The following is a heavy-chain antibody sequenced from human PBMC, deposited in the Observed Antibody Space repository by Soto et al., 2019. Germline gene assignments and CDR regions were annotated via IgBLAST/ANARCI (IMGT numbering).Heavy chain of an antibody. J-gene: IGHJ4*02. CDR1: GGSFSGYY. CDR3: ARPEYTDSRPAAHFDY. D-gene: IGHD2-2*01. V-gene: IGHV4-34*01. Sequence: SETLSLTCAVYGGSFSGYYWSWIRQPPGKGLEWIGEINHSGSTNYNPSLKSRVTISVDTSKNQFSLKLSSVTAADTAVYYCARPEYTDSRPAAHFDYWGQGTLVTVSS. CDR2: INHSGST.